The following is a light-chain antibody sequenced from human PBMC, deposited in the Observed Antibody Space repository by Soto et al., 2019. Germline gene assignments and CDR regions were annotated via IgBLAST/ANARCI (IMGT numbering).Light chain of an antibody. CDR3: QQYGSSPYT. Sequence: EIVLTQSPGTLSLSPGERATLSCRASQSVSSSYLARYQQKPGQAPRLLIYGASSRATGIPDRFSGSPSGTDIALTISRLEPEDFAVYYCQQYGSSPYTVGQGTKLEIK. J-gene: IGKJ2*01. V-gene: IGKV3-20*01. CDR1: QSVSSSY. CDR2: GAS.